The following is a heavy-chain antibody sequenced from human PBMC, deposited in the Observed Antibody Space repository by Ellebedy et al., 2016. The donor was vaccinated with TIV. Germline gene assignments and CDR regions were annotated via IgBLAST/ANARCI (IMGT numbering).Heavy chain of an antibody. D-gene: IGHD4-23*01. J-gene: IGHJ4*02. CDR3: ARDEQKVDSGGSPEY. CDR1: GGTFNTYA. Sequence: SVKVSCKASGGTFNTYAISWVRQAPGQGLEWMGRIIPMLGRTHYAQKFQGRVTISADKSTHTAYMALTSLRTEDTAVYYCARDEQKVDSGGSPEYWGQGTLVTVSS. CDR2: IIPMLGRT. V-gene: IGHV1-69*04.